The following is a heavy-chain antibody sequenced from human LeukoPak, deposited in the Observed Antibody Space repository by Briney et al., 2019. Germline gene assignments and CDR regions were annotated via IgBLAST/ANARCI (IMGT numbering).Heavy chain of an antibody. J-gene: IGHJ4*02. D-gene: IGHD3-16*01. CDR1: GFTFSSYE. CDR2: ISSSGSTI. V-gene: IGHV3-48*03. Sequence: PGGSLRLSCAASGFTFSSYEMNWVRQAPGKGLEWVSYISSSGSTIYYADSVKGRFTISRDNAKNSLYLQMNSLRAEDTAAYYCAGGTPEEDYWGQGTLVTVSS. CDR3: AGGTPEEDY.